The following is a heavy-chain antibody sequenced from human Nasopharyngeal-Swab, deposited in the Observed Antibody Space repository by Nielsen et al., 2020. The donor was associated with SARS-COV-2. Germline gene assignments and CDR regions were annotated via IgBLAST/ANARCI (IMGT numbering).Heavy chain of an antibody. Sequence: PTLVTPTQTLTLTCTFSGFSLSTSGVCVSWIRQPPGKALEWLALIDWDDDKYYITSLKTRLTISKDTSKNQVVLTMTNVDPADTATYYCARHRDGNEIGYFDYWGQGTLVTVSS. D-gene: IGHD5-24*01. CDR3: ARHRDGNEIGYFDY. CDR1: GFSLSTSGVC. CDR2: IDWDDDK. J-gene: IGHJ4*02. V-gene: IGHV2-70*01.